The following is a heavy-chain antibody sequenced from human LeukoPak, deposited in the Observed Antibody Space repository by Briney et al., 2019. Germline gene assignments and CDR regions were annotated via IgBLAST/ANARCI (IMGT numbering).Heavy chain of an antibody. CDR1: DGSINSYY. V-gene: IGHV4-59*01. CDR3: ARYRDSGGRLAFDI. CDR2: IYYSGST. D-gene: IGHD2-15*01. J-gene: IGHJ3*02. Sequence: PSETLSLTCSVSDGSINSYYWNWIRRPPGKGLEWIGYIYYSGSTNYNPSLKSRVTISVDTSKNQFSLKLSSVTAADTAVYYCARYRDSGGRLAFDIWGQGTMVIVSS.